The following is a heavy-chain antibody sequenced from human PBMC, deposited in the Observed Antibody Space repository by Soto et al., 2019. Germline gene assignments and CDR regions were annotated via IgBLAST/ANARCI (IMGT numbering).Heavy chain of an antibody. V-gene: IGHV4-59*01. CDR3: ASLYSSGYHFDY. CDR1: GGSISSYY. CDR2: IYYSGST. Sequence: PSETLSLTCTVSGGSISSYYWSWIRQPPGKGLEWIGYIYYSGSTNYNPSLKSRVTISVDTSKNQFSLKLSSVTAADTAVYYCASLYSSGYHFDYWGQGTLVTVSS. D-gene: IGHD3-22*01. J-gene: IGHJ4*02.